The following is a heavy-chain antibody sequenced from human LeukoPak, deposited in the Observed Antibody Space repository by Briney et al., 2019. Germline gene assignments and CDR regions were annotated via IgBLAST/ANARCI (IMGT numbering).Heavy chain of an antibody. V-gene: IGHV3-64*01. CDR2: IRSDGVTT. D-gene: IGHD6-19*01. Sequence: GGSLRLSCAASGSTFSSYDIYWVRQAPGKGPEYVSGIRSDGVTTYYANSLKGRFTISRDNSKNMVYLQMGSLRVEDMAVYYCARRKSSGWLDYWGQGTLVTVSS. CDR1: GSTFSSYD. CDR3: ARRKSSGWLDY. J-gene: IGHJ4*02.